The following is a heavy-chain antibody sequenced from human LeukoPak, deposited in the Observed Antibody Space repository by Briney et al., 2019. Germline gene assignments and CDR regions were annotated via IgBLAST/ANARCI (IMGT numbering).Heavy chain of an antibody. CDR3: ARARSYYYDSSGYYYYYYGMDV. V-gene: IGHV4-59*01. CDR2: IYYSGST. Sequence: PSETLSLTCTVSGGFISSYYWSWIRQPPGKGLEWIGYIYYSGSTNYNPSLKSRVTVSVDTSKHQFSLKLSSVTAADTAVYYCARARSYYYDSSGYYYYYYGMDVWGQGTSVTVSS. J-gene: IGHJ6*02. D-gene: IGHD3-22*01. CDR1: GGFISSYY.